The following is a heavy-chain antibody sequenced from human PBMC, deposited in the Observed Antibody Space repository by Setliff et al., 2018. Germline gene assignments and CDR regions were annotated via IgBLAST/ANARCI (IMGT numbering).Heavy chain of an antibody. D-gene: IGHD2-2*01. CDR1: GYTLSGYY. CDR3: ARESVPVPAGYGMDV. V-gene: IGHV1-46*01. CDR2: LNPSGGGT. Sequence: GASVKVSCKASGYTLSGYYIHWVRQAPGQGLDWMGVLNPSGGGTEFAEKFQGRLTVTRDTSTSTVYMELSSLRSEDTAVYYCARESVPVPAGYGMDVWGQGTTVTVSS. J-gene: IGHJ6*02.